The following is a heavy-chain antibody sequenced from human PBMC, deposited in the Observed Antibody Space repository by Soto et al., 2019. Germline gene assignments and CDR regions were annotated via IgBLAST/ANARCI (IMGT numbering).Heavy chain of an antibody. J-gene: IGHJ6*03. Sequence: PSETLSLTCTVSGGSISSGGYYWSWIRQHPGKGLEWIGYIYYSGSTYYNPSLKSRVTISVDTSKNQFSLKLSSVTAADTAVYYCARDALSRPYGSGSYHMDVWGKGTTVTVSS. D-gene: IGHD3-10*01. V-gene: IGHV4-31*03. CDR3: ARDALSRPYGSGSYHMDV. CDR1: GGSISSGGYY. CDR2: IYYSGST.